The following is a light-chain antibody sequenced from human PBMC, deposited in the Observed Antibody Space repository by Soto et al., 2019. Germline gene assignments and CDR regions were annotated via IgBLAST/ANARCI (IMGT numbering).Light chain of an antibody. Sequence: VMTQSPATLSLSPGERATLSCRASQSVSSSLAWYQQKPGQAPRLLIYGASTRAAGIPDRFSGSGSETEFTLTISSRQAEDFAIYYCQQYNNWWTFGQGTKVEIK. V-gene: IGKV3-15*01. CDR2: GAS. CDR3: QQYNNWWT. J-gene: IGKJ1*01. CDR1: QSVSSS.